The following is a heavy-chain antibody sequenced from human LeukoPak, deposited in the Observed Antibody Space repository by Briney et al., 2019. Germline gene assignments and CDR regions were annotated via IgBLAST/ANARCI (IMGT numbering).Heavy chain of an antibody. D-gene: IGHD2-15*01. CDR3: ARQSVVAAPFDY. CDR1: GGTFSNYA. J-gene: IGHJ4*02. V-gene: IGHV1-69*13. CDR2: FIAKFRTA. Sequence: GASVKVSCKTSGGTFSNYAINWVRQAPGQGLEWLGGFIAKFRTANYAQTLKGRVTITADESTSTVYMEVGTLRYEDTAVYYCARQSVVAAPFDYWGQGTLVTVSS.